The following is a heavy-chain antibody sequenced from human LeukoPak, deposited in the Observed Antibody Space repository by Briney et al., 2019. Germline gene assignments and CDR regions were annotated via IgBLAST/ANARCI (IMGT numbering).Heavy chain of an antibody. V-gene: IGHV3-48*03. CDR1: GFTFSSYE. CDR3: ARDGVVRGVIFDY. CDR2: ISSSGSTM. D-gene: IGHD3-10*01. Sequence: GGSLRLSCAASGFTFSSYEMNWVRQAPGKGLERVSYISSSGSTMYYADSVKGRFTISRDNAKNSLYLQMNSLRAEDTAVYYCARDGVVRGVIFDYWGQGTLVTVSS. J-gene: IGHJ4*02.